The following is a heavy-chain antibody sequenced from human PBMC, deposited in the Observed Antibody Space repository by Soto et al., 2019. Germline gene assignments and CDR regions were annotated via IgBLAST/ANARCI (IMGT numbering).Heavy chain of an antibody. D-gene: IGHD2-15*01. CDR2: IYPGDSDT. J-gene: IGHJ3*01. V-gene: IGHV5-51*01. Sequence: EVQLVQSGAEVKKPGESLKISCKGSGFRFTTYWIGWVRQMPGKGLEWMGIIYPGDSDTIYSPSFQGQVTISADKSITTAYLQWSSLKASDTAMYYCARGYCGGGTCYFGAFDVWGQGTMVAVSS. CDR1: GFRFTTYW. CDR3: ARGYCGGGTCYFGAFDV.